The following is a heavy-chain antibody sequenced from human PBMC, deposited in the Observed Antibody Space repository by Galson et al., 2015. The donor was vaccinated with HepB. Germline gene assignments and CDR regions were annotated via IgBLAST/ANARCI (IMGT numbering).Heavy chain of an antibody. CDR2: IIPIFGTA. V-gene: IGHV1-69*01. Sequence: CKASGGTFNSYAITWVRQAPAQGLEWMGGIIPIFGTANYAQKLQGRVTITADESTSTVYMELSSLRSEDTAVYYCARGASLFISSPYFDSWGQGTLVTVSS. D-gene: IGHD6-6*01. J-gene: IGHJ4*02. CDR1: GGTFNSYA. CDR3: ARGASLFISSPYFDS.